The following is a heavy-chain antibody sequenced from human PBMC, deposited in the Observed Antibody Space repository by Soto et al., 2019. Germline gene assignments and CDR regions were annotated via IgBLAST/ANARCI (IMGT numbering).Heavy chain of an antibody. D-gene: IGHD1-26*01. V-gene: IGHV3-30*18. CDR3: AKDRAGYSRGVDV. CDR1: GFTFSSYG. CDR2: ISYDGSHK. J-gene: IGHJ6*02. Sequence: QVQLVESGGGVVQPGMSLTLSCAASGFTFSSYGMHWVRQSPGKGLEWVTLISYDGSHKYYADSVKGRFTISRDNSENTLYLHVNSLRPEDTAVYYCAKDRAGYSRGVDVWGQGTTVTVSS.